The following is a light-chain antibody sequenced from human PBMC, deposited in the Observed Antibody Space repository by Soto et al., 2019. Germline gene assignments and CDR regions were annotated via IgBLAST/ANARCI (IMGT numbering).Light chain of an antibody. V-gene: IGLV2-8*01. CDR1: SSDVGGYNY. CDR3: AAWDDSLSGLYV. Sequence: QSVLTQPPSASGSPGQSVTISCTGTSSDVGGYNYVSWYQQHPGKAPKVIIYEVSKRPSGVPDRFSGSKSGSTASLTVSGLQAEDEADYYCAAWDDSLSGLYVFGPGPQVTVL. CDR2: EVS. J-gene: IGLJ1*01.